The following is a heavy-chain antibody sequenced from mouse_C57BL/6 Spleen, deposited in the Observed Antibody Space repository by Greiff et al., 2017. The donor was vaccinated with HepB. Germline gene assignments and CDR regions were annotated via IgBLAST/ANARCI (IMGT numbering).Heavy chain of an antibody. D-gene: IGHD4-1*01. CDR2: IYPGGGYT. Sequence: QVQLQQSGAELVRPGTSVKMSCKASGYTFTNYWIGWAKQRPGHGLEWIGDIYPGGGYTNYNEKFKGKATLTEDKSSSTAYMQFSSLTSEDSAIYYCAGGEQGRRAMDYWGQGTSVTVSS. V-gene: IGHV1-63*01. CDR1: GYTFTNYW. CDR3: AGGEQGRRAMDY. J-gene: IGHJ4*01.